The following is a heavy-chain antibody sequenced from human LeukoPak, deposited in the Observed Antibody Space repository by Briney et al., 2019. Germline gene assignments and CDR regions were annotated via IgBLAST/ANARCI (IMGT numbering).Heavy chain of an antibody. CDR1: GGSISSNSYY. D-gene: IGHD6-19*01. CDR3: ASGQSSGWYAFDY. J-gene: IGHJ4*02. Sequence: SETLSLTCTVSGGSISSNSYYWAWFRQPPGKGLEWIGGVYYAGTIYYNPPLKSRVTVSVGTLKTQFSLELSSVTAADTAVYYCASGQSSGWYAFDYWGQGTLVTVSS. V-gene: IGHV4-39*07. CDR2: VYYAGTI.